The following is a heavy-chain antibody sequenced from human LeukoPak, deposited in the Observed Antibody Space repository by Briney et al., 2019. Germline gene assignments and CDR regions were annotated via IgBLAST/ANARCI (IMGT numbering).Heavy chain of an antibody. CDR2: INHSGST. J-gene: IGHJ2*01. CDR1: GGSFGGYY. CDR3: ARGQYHLLYWYFDL. D-gene: IGHD2-2*01. V-gene: IGHV4-34*01. Sequence: SETLSLTCAVYGGSFGGYYWSWIRQPPGKGLEWIGEINHSGSTNYNPSLKSRVTISVDTSKNQFFLKLSSVTAADTAVYYCARGQYHLLYWYFDLWGRGTLVTVSS.